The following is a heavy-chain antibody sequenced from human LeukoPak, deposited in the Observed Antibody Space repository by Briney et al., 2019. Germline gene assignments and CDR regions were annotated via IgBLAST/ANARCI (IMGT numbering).Heavy chain of an antibody. Sequence: ASVKVSCKPSGYTFNKYAINWVRQAPGQGLEWMGWISAYNGNTNYAQKLQGRVTMTTDTFTSTAYMELRSLGSDDTAVYYCARDFSDSEVAGYWGQGTLVTVSS. CDR2: ISAYNGNT. CDR3: ARDFSDSEVAGY. V-gene: IGHV1-18*01. J-gene: IGHJ4*02. CDR1: GYTFNKYA. D-gene: IGHD2-21*02.